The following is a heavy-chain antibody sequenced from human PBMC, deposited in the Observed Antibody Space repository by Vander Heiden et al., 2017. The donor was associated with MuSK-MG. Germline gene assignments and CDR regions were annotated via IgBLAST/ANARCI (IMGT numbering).Heavy chain of an antibody. J-gene: IGHJ3*01. CDR1: GFAVSSSY. V-gene: IGHV3-66*01. CDR3: SRYHTSGWYFFD. Sequence: EVQLVESGGGLVQPGGSLRLSCAASGFAVSSSYMSWVRQAPGRGLEWVSLLYTSRETYYADSVKGRLTISRDNSSNTLYLQIKNMRADDTAMYYCSRYHTSGWYFFDWGQGTMVTVSS. CDR2: LYTSRET. D-gene: IGHD6-19*01.